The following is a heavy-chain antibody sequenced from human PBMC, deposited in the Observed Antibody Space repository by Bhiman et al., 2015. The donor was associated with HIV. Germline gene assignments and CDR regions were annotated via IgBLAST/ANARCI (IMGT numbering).Heavy chain of an antibody. Sequence: QVQLVESGGGLVKPGGSLRLSCVASASTFSDYYMSWIRQAPGKGPEWVSYISSSGSNIYYADSVKGRFTISRDNPKNSLYLQMNSLRVEDTAVYYCARDRKQLWVWGGEGMTVWAERTTSTVSS. CDR3: ARDRKQLWVWGGEGMTV. J-gene: IGHJ6*01. V-gene: IGHV3-11*04. CDR2: ISSSGSNI. D-gene: IGHD3-16*01. CDR1: ASTFSDYY.